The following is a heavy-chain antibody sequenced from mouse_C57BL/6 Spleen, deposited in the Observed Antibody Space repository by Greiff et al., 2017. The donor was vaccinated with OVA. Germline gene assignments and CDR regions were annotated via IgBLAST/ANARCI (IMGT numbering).Heavy chain of an antibody. J-gene: IGHJ1*03. CDR2: SRNKANDYTT. CDR1: GFTFSDFY. CDR3: ARNYWYFDV. V-gene: IGHV7-1*01. Sequence: EVKLVESGGGLVQSGRSLRLSCATSGFTFSDFYMEWVRQAPGKGLEWIAASRNKANDYTTEYSASVKGRFIVSRDTSQSILYLQMNALRAEDTAIYYCARNYWYFDVWGTGTTVTVSS.